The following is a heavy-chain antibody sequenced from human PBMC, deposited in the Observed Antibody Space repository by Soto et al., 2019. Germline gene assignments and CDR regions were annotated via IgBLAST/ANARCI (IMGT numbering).Heavy chain of an antibody. J-gene: IGHJ4*02. V-gene: IGHV3-15*01. D-gene: IGHD1-1*01. CDR2: IKTKPDDGTI. CDR3: TTSNLGVDF. Sequence: GGSLRLSCASSGLIFSDVWMTWVRQAPGKGLEWVGRIKTKPDDGTIDYAAPVRGRFTISRDDSKNTLYLQMTSLTPDDTGVYYCTTSNLGVDFWGPGTLVTVSS. CDR1: GLIFSDVW.